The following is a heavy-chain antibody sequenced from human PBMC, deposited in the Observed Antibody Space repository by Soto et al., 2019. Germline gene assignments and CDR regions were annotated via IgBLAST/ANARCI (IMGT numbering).Heavy chain of an antibody. CDR1: ACSLSSGGYY. Sequence: SQTLSLTCTVSACSLSSGGYYWSWIRQHPGKGLEWIGEINHSGSTNYNPSLKSRVTISVDTSKNQFSLKLSSVTAADTAVYYCARAPSAHRQVYFQHWGQGTLVTVSS. CDR2: INHSGST. V-gene: IGHV4-31*03. CDR3: ARAPSAHRQVYFQH. J-gene: IGHJ1*01.